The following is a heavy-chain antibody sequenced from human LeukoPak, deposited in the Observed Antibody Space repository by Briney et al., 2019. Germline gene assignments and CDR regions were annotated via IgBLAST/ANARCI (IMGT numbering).Heavy chain of an antibody. V-gene: IGHV3-21*01. CDR2: ISSSSSYI. CDR3: ARDRGDSSGNDAFDI. D-gene: IGHD3-22*01. Sequence: GGSLRLSCAVSGFTCSSYSMKWVRQAPGKGLEWVSSISSSSSYIYYADSVKGRFTISRDNAKNSLYLQMNSLRAEDTAVYYCARDRGDSSGNDAFDIWGQGTMVTVSS. J-gene: IGHJ3*02. CDR1: GFTCSSYS.